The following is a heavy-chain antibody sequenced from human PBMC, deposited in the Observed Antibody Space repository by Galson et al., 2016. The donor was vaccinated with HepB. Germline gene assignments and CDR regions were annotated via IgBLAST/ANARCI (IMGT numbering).Heavy chain of an antibody. CDR2: IYPHDSDT. J-gene: IGHJ4*02. CDR1: GYTFINYW. CDR3: ARLNPQYYDNSSGYVEY. Sequence: QSGAEVKKPGESLKISCRGSGYTFINYWIGWVRQMPGKRLEWMGNIYPHDSDTRYSPTFQGQVTMSADKSINTAYLQWSSLKASDNAMYYCARLNPQYYDNSSGYVEYWGQGTQVTVSS. V-gene: IGHV5-51*01. D-gene: IGHD3-22*01.